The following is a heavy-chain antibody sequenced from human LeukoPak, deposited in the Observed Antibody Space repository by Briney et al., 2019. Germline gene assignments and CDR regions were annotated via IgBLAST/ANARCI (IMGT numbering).Heavy chain of an antibody. CDR1: GYTFSSYA. Sequence: GASVKVSCKASGYTFSSYALSWVRQAPGQGLEWMGGIIPILGTAKHAQKFQGRVTISADESTNTAYMEVSSLRSEDTAFYYCARGQQQLVFNYYFDYWGQGTLVTVSS. V-gene: IGHV1-69*13. CDR2: IIPILGTA. CDR3: ARGQQQLVFNYYFDY. J-gene: IGHJ4*02. D-gene: IGHD6-13*01.